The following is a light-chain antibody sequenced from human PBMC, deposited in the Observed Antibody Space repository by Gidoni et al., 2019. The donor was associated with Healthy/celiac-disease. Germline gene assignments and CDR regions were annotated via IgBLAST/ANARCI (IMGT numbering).Light chain of an antibody. J-gene: IGKJ4*01. CDR3: QQRSNWPLT. Sequence: IVLTQSPATLSLSPGERATLSCRASQSVSSYLAWYQQKPGQAPRLLLYAASNRATGIPARFSGSGSGTDFTLTISSLEPEDFAVYYCQQRSNWPLTFGGGTKVEIK. V-gene: IGKV3-11*01. CDR1: QSVSSY. CDR2: AAS.